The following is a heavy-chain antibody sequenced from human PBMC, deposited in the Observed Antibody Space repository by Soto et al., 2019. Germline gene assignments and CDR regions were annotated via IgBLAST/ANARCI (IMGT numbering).Heavy chain of an antibody. CDR2: ISGSGGST. CDR1: GFTFSSYA. V-gene: IGHV3-23*01. CDR3: AKGRSWRYSSSGTGVYDILTGYSHYYYYGMDV. D-gene: IGHD3-9*01. Sequence: GGSLRLSCAASGFTFSSYAMSWVRQAPGKGLEWVSAISGSGGSTYYADSVKGRFAISRDNSKNTLYLQMNSLRAEDTAVYYCAKGRSWRYSSSGTGVYDILTGYSHYYYYGMDVWGQGTTVTVSS. J-gene: IGHJ6*02.